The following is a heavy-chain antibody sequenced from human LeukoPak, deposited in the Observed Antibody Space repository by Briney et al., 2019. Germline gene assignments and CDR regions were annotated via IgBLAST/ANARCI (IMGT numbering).Heavy chain of an antibody. CDR1: GYSISSGYY. D-gene: IGHD2-15*01. CDR2: IYYSGTT. CDR3: ARQGSR. Sequence: PSETLSLTCTVSGYSISSGYYWGWIRQPPGKGLEWIGSIYYSGTTYYNPSLKSRVTISVDTSKNQFSLKLSSVTAADTAVYYCARQGSRWGQGTLVTVSS. J-gene: IGHJ4*02. V-gene: IGHV4-38-2*02.